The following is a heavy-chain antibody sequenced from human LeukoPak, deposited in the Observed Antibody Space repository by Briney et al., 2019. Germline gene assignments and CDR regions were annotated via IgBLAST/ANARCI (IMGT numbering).Heavy chain of an antibody. CDR3: ARPECSGGSCYSLS. CDR2: ISSNSSTI. Sequence: PGGSLRLSSAAYAFTFSSYSINSVRQAPGKGLEWDSYISSNSSTITYAASVKDRFAISRDNAKHSLYQQMNSLRAEDMSVYYCARPECSGGSCYSLSWGQGTLVTVSS. V-gene: IGHV3-48*01. D-gene: IGHD2-15*01. CDR1: AFTFSSYS. J-gene: IGHJ4*02.